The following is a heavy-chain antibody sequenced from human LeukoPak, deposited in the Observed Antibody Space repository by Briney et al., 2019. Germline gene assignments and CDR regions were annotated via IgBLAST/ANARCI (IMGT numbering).Heavy chain of an antibody. Sequence: EASVKVSCTASGYTFTSYAMNWVRQAPGQRLEWMGWINPGNGDTKYSQKFQGRVTITRDTSASTAYMELSSLRSEDTAVYFCATRPGIAVAGFDYWGQGTLVTVSS. J-gene: IGHJ4*02. CDR2: INPGNGDT. D-gene: IGHD6-19*01. CDR3: ATRPGIAVAGFDY. CDR1: GYTFTSYA. V-gene: IGHV1-3*01.